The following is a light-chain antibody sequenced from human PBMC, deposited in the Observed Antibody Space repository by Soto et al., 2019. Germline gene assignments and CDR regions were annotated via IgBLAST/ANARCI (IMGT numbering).Light chain of an antibody. Sequence: EIVLTQSPGTLSFSPGERATLSCRASQSVGSTFLAWYQQKPGQAPRLLIYGASNRATGIPQRFSGSASGTDFTLTITRLEPEDFALYYCQQYGGSPITFGLGTRLEIK. CDR3: QQYGGSPIT. CDR2: GAS. J-gene: IGKJ5*01. V-gene: IGKV3-20*01. CDR1: QSVGSTF.